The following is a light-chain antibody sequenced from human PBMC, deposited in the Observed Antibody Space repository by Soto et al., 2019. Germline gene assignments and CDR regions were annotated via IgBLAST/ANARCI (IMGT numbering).Light chain of an antibody. Sequence: DIQMTQSPSSLSASVGARVTITCRASQRISRYLNWYQQKPGKAPNLLISAASTLQSGVPSRFSGSGFDSDFTLTITSLQPEDVATYYCPQSFNTPRTFGQGTKVEIK. CDR3: PQSFNTPRT. V-gene: IGKV1-39*01. CDR2: AAS. CDR1: QRISRY. J-gene: IGKJ2*02.